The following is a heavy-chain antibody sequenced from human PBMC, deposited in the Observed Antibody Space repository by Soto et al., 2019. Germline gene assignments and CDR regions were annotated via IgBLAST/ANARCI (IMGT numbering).Heavy chain of an antibody. D-gene: IGHD1-7*01. CDR3: ARDTVGDYNWNYDDYYYYMDV. Sequence: GGSLRLSCAASGFTVSSNYMSWVRQAPGKGLEWVSVIYSGGSTYYADSVKGRFTISRDNSKNTLYLQMNSLRAEDTAVYYCARDTVGDYNWNYDDYYYYMDVWGKGTTVTVSS. J-gene: IGHJ6*03. V-gene: IGHV3-66*01. CDR2: IYSGGST. CDR1: GFTVSSNY.